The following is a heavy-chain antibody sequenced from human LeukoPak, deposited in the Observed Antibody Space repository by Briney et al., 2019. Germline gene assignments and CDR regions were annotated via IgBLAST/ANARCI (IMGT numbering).Heavy chain of an antibody. CDR3: AKHTGSYFIYSVGS. J-gene: IGHJ4*02. CDR2: FSGSAYNP. V-gene: IGHV3-23*01. CDR1: GFAFSSYG. D-gene: IGHD1-26*01. Sequence: GGSLRLSCAASGFAFSSYGMSCVRQAPGKGVGWGSTFSGSAYNPYSADSVKGRFTISRDNSASTLYLHMNSLRDEDTALYYCAKHTGSYFIYSVGSWGQGTLVSVSS.